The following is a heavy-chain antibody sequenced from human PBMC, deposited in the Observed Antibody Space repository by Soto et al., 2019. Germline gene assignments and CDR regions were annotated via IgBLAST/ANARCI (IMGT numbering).Heavy chain of an antibody. CDR1: GYTFTGYY. D-gene: IGHD5-18*01. CDR2: INPNSGGT. J-gene: IGHJ4*02. CDR3: ARRFSGYSYYFDY. Sequence: GASVKVSCKASGYTFTGYYMHWVRQAPGQGLEWMGWINPNSGGTNYAQKFQGWVTMTRDTSISTAYMELSRLRSDDTAVYYCARRFSGYSYYFDYWGQGTLVTVS. V-gene: IGHV1-2*04.